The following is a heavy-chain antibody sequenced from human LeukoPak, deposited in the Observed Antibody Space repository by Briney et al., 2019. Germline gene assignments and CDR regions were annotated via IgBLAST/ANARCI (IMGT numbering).Heavy chain of an antibody. CDR3: ARTGGSSGYYDAFDI. J-gene: IGHJ3*02. D-gene: IGHD3-22*01. CDR2: ISSGGRYI. Sequence: PGGSLRLSCAASGFTFSIYSMNCVRQAPGKGLEWVSSISSGGRYIYYADSVKGRFTISRDNAKNSVYLQMNSLRAEDTAVYYCARTGGSSGYYDAFDIWGQGTMVTVSS. V-gene: IGHV3-21*01. CDR1: GFTFSIYS.